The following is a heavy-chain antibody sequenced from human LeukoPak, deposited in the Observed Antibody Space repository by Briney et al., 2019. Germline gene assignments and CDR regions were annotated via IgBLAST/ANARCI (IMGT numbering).Heavy chain of an antibody. CDR3: ASLDWSGYYTRVDY. CDR1: AYSISSGYY. J-gene: IGHJ4*02. V-gene: IGHV4-38-2*01. Sequence: SETLSLTCPLSAYSISSGYYWGWIRPPPGRGREWTGSIYHSGSTYHTPSLKKRVTISVATPKNQFSLKLSSDTAADTAVYYCASLDWSGYYTRVDYWGRGTLVTVSS. CDR2: IYHSGST. D-gene: IGHD3-3*01.